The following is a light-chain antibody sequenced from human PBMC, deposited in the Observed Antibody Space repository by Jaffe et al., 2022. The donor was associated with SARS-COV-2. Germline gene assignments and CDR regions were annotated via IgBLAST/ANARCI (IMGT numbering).Light chain of an antibody. CDR3: QQYSSYLLT. CDR2: EAS. CDR1: QSIGSW. V-gene: IGKV1-5*03. Sequence: DIQMTQSPSTLSASVGDRVTITCRASQSIGSWLAWHQHKPGKAPNLLIYEASNLKSGVPSRFSGSGSGTEFTLTISSLQPDDSATYFCQQYSSYLLTFGGGTKVEIK. J-gene: IGKJ4*01.